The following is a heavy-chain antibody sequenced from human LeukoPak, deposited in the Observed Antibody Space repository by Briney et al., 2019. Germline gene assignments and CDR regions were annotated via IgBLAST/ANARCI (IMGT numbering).Heavy chain of an antibody. J-gene: IGHJ4*02. CDR2: ISAYNGNT. D-gene: IGHD2-15*01. V-gene: IGHV1-18*01. Sequence: GESLKISCKGSGYSFTSYGISWVRQAPGQGLEWMGWISAYNGNTNYAQNLQGRVTMTTDTSTSTAYMELRSLRSDDTAVYYCARVGGSWHSYFDYWGQGTLVTVSS. CDR1: GYSFTSYG. CDR3: ARVGGSWHSYFDY.